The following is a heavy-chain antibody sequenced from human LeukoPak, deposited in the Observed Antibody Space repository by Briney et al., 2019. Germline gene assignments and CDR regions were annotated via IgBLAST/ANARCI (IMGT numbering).Heavy chain of an antibody. CDR2: INHGGNT. D-gene: IGHD5-18*01. CDR1: GGSISSYY. Sequence: SEALSLTCTVSGGSISSYYWSWIRQPPGKGLEWIGEINHGGNTNNNPSLKSRVTISLDTSKNQFSLKLSSVTAADTAVYYCARHRSGYSFVIDYWGQGTLVTVSS. V-gene: IGHV4-34*01. CDR3: ARHRSGYSFVIDY. J-gene: IGHJ4*02.